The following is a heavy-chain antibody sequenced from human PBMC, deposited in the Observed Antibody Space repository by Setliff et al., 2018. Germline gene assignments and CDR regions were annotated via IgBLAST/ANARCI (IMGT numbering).Heavy chain of an antibody. CDR3: ARAKTRILGV. CDR1: GGSFSGYY. D-gene: IGHD2-15*01. CDR2: INHSGST. V-gene: IGHV4-34*01. J-gene: IGHJ6*04. Sequence: SETLSLTCAVYGGSFSGYYWSWIRQPPGKGLEWIEEINHSGSTNYNPSLKSRVTISIDTSKNQFSLKLSSVTAADTAVYYCARAKTRILGVWGKGTTVTVSS.